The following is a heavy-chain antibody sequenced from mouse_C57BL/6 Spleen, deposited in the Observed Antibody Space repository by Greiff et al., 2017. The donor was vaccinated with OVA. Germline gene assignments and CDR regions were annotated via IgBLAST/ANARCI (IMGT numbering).Heavy chain of an antibody. CDR3: TTSYSAWFAY. CDR2: IDPENGDT. V-gene: IGHV14-4*01. Sequence: VQLQQSGAELVRPGASVKLSCTASCFNIKDDYMHWVKQRPEQGLEWIGWIDPENGDTEYASKFQGKATITADTSSKTAYLQLSSLTSEDTAVYYCTTSYSAWFAYWGQGTLVTVSA. D-gene: IGHD1-1*01. J-gene: IGHJ3*01. CDR1: CFNIKDDY.